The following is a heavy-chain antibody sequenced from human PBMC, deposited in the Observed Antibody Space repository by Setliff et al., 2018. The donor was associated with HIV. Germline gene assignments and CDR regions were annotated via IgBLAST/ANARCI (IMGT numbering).Heavy chain of an antibody. J-gene: IGHJ6*03. V-gene: IGHV4-59*11. CDR1: DYSISSSHY. Sequence: PSETPSLTCAVSDYSISSSHYWSWIRQPPGKGLEWIGYIYYSGSTNYNPSLKSRVTISVDTSKNQFSLKLSSVTAADTAVYYCARLPFEYSSHMYYYYMDVWGKGTTVTVSS. CDR2: IYYSGST. CDR3: ARLPFEYSSHMYYYYMDV. D-gene: IGHD6-13*01.